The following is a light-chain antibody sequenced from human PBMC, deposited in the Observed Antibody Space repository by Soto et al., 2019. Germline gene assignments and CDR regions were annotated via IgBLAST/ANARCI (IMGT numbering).Light chain of an antibody. V-gene: IGLV1-44*01. J-gene: IGLJ3*02. Sequence: QSALTQPPSASGTPGKRVTIFCSGSSSNIGSNTVNWYQQLPGTAPKLLIYSNNQRPSGVPDRFSGSKSGTSASLAISGLQSEDEADYYCAAWDDSLNGWVFGGGTKLTVL. CDR2: SNN. CDR3: AAWDDSLNGWV. CDR1: SSNIGSNT.